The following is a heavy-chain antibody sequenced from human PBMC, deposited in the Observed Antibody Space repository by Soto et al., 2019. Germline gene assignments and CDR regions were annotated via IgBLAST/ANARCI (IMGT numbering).Heavy chain of an antibody. V-gene: IGHV1-3*01. J-gene: IGHJ4*02. CDR3: ARGPNCGGDCD. CDR1: GYSFTTQS. D-gene: IGHD2-21*02. CDR2: INGGNGAT. Sequence: QVHLVQSGAEVKRPGASVKVSCKTSGYSFTTQSLNWVRQAPGQSLEWVGWINGGNGATKYSPKFQGRLYITRDASASTAFMELSSLRSEDTAVYYGARGPNCGGDCDWGQGTLVTVSS.